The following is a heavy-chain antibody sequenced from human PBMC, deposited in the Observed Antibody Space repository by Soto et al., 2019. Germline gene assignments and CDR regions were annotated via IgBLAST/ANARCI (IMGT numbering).Heavy chain of an antibody. J-gene: IGHJ5*02. CDR1: GFTFSSYA. V-gene: IGHV3-48*04. CDR3: ARNSEHFDP. CDR2: ISSSGRTI. D-gene: IGHD3-3*02. Sequence: GGSLRLSCAASGFTFSSYAMSWVRQAPGKGLEWISDISSSGRTIYYADSAKGRFTISRDNAKNSLYLQLNSLRAEDTAVYYCARNSEHFDPWGQGVLVTVSS.